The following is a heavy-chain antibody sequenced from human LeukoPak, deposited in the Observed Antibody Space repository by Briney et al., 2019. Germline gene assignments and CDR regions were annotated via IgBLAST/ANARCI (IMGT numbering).Heavy chain of an antibody. D-gene: IGHD6-13*01. CDR2: IYYSGST. CDR3: ARGGEAATAD. Sequence: SETLSLTCTVSGGSISTYYWTWIRQPPGKGLEWIGYIYYSGSTNYNPSLKSRVTISVDTSKNQFSLKLSSVTAADTAVYYCARGGEAATADWGRGILVTVCS. J-gene: IGHJ4*02. CDR1: GGSISTYY. V-gene: IGHV4-59*01.